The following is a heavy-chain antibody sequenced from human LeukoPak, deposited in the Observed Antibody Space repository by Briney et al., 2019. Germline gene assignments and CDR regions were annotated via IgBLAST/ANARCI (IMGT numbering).Heavy chain of an antibody. Sequence: SETLSLTCTISGGSISSYYWSWIRQPPGKGLEWIGYIYYTGSTNHNPSLKSRVTISVDTSKNQFSLKLNSVTAADTAVYYCARGRYYDILTAYYIGWFDPWGQGTLVTVSS. J-gene: IGHJ5*02. V-gene: IGHV4-59*01. CDR1: GGSISSYY. CDR2: IYYTGST. CDR3: ARGRYYDILTAYYIGWFDP. D-gene: IGHD3-9*01.